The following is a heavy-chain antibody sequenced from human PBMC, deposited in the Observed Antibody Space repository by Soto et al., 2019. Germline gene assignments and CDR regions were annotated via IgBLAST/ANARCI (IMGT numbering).Heavy chain of an antibody. CDR1: GASLTNYY. D-gene: IGHD2-8*01. V-gene: IGHV4-4*07. CDR2: IFPSGIN. J-gene: IGHJ4*02. CDR3: ARGSMLIDY. Sequence: SETLSLTCTVSGASLTNYYWSWIRQPAGKGLEWIGRIFPSGINNHNPSLKSRVTMSVDTSKNQFSLNLSSVTAADTAVYYCARGSMLIDYWGQGTLVTVSS.